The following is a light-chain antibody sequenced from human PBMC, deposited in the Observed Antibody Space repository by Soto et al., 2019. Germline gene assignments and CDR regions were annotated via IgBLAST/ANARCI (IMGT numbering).Light chain of an antibody. CDR2: EVS. V-gene: IGLV2-14*01. Sequence: SALTQPASVSGSPGQSITISCAGTTSDVGAYNYVSWYQQHPGKAPRLIIYEVSNRPSGVSNRFSGSKSGNTASLTISGLQAEDEADYYCSSYTISTTWLFGGGTKVTVL. CDR1: TSDVGAYNY. J-gene: IGLJ3*02. CDR3: SSYTISTTWL.